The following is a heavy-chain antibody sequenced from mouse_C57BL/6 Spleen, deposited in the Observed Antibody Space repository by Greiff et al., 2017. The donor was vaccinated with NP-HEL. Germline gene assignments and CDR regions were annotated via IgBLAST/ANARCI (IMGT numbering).Heavy chain of an antibody. J-gene: IGHJ2*01. CDR1: GFTFSDYG. Sequence: VKLVESGGGLVKPGGSLKLSCAASGFTFSDYGMHWVRQAPEKGLEWVAYISSGSSTIYYADTVKGRFTLSRDNAKNTLFLQMTSLRSEDAAMYYCASRQLRLPYYFDYWGQGTTLTVSS. V-gene: IGHV5-17*01. CDR2: ISSGSSTI. CDR3: ASRQLRLPYYFDY. D-gene: IGHD3-2*02.